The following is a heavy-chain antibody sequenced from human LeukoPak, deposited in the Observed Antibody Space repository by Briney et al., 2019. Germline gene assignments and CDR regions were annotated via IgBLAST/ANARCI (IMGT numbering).Heavy chain of an antibody. V-gene: IGHV3-23*01. CDR3: AKRRWLGGIGVADPFDY. CDR1: GFTFTSYA. D-gene: IGHD6-19*01. J-gene: IGHJ4*02. CDR2: ISDSGGST. Sequence: PGGSLRLSCSASGFTFTSYAMSWVRQGPGKGLEWGSVISDSGGSTYYADSVKGRFAISRDNSKNTLYLQMNSLRADDTAVYYCAKRRWLGGIGVADPFDYWGQGTLVTVSS.